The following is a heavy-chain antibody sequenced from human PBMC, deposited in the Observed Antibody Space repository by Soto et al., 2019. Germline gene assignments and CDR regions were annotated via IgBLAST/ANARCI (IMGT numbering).Heavy chain of an antibody. CDR2: TKNKANRYTT. D-gene: IGHD1-26*01. CDR1: GFTLSDHY. CDR3: ARWVSGSPDN. J-gene: IGHJ4*02. Sequence: GSLRLSCAASGFTLSDHYMDWVRQAPGKGLEWVGRTKNKANRYTTEYAASVNGRFTISRDDSKNSLYLQMNSLKTEDTAVYYCARWVSGSPDNWGQGTLVTVSS. V-gene: IGHV3-72*01.